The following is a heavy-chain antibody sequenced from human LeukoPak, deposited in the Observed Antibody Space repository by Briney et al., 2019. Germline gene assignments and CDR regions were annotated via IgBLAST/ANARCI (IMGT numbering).Heavy chain of an antibody. D-gene: IGHD7-27*01. J-gene: IGHJ2*01. V-gene: IGHV3-66*01. Sequence: GGSLRLSCAATGFSVSSHYMSWVRQAPVKGLEWVSVIYSGGQTRYADSVKGRFTISRDNSKNTLSLQMNRLRVEDTAVYFCARELGRPYWYFDLWGRGTLVAVSS. CDR1: GFSVSSHY. CDR3: ARELGRPYWYFDL. CDR2: IYSGGQT.